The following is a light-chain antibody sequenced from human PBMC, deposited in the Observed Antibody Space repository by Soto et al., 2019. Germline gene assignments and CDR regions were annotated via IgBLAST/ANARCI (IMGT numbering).Light chain of an antibody. Sequence: QSALTQPRSVSGSPGQSLTISCTGTSSDVGGYNYVSWYQQHPGKAPKLMIYDVTKRPSGVPDRFSGSKSGNTASLTISGLQAEDEADYYCCSHAGTYTYVFGTGTKLNVL. CDR3: CSHAGTYTYV. CDR2: DVT. V-gene: IGLV2-11*01. J-gene: IGLJ1*01. CDR1: SSDVGGYNY.